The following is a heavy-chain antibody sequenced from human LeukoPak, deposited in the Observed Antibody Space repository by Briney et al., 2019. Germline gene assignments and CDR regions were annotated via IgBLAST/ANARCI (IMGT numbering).Heavy chain of an antibody. V-gene: IGHV5-51*01. J-gene: IGHJ4*02. D-gene: IGHD6-19*01. CDR2: IYPDDSDT. CDR3: ARHSFARIIAVAGYDY. Sequence: GESLKISCKGSGYSFTTYWIGWVRQMPGKGLEWMGIIYPDDSDTRYSPSFQGHVTISADKSISTAYLQWSSLKASDTAMYYCARHSFARIIAVAGYDYWGQGTLVTVSS. CDR1: GYSFTTYW.